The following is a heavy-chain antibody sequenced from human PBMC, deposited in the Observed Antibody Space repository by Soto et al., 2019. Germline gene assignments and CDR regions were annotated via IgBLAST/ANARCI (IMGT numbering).Heavy chain of an antibody. CDR1: GFTFSNAW. CDR3: TTSYPNSSPDRYYYYYYGMDV. D-gene: IGHD6-6*01. CDR2: IKSKTDGGTT. Sequence: GGSLRLSCAASGFTFSNAWMNWVRQAPGKGLEWVGRIKSKTDGGTTDYAAPVKGRFTISRDDSKNTLYLQMNSLKTEETAVYYCTTSYPNSSPDRYYYYYYGMDVWGQGITVTVSS. V-gene: IGHV3-15*07. J-gene: IGHJ6*02.